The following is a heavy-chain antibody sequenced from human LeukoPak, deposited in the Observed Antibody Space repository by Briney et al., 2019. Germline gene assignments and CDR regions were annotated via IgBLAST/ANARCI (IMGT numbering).Heavy chain of an antibody. V-gene: IGHV3-23*01. CDR2: ISGSGGTT. CDR1: GFTFSSYA. CDR3: ARSSRELGGYAPWELMPPFDY. Sequence: PGGSLRLSCAASGFTFSSYAMSWVRQAPGKGLEWVPVISGSGGTTFYTDSLKARFTISRDNSKNTLYLQMNSLRAEDTAVYYCARSSRELGGYAPWELMPPFDYWGQGTLVTVSS. D-gene: IGHD1-7*01. J-gene: IGHJ4*02.